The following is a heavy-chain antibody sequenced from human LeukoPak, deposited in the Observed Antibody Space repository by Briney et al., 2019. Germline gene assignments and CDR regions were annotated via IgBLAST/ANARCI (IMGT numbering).Heavy chain of an antibody. CDR1: GDSITGGFFW. D-gene: IGHD2-15*01. J-gene: IGHJ6*03. V-gene: IGHV4-61*01. CDR2: IYYGGST. CDR3: GRVSADRLGRDMDV. Sequence: SETLSLTCTVSGDSITGGFFWWGWIRRPPGKGREWIGNIYYGGSTNYHPSLRSRVTISEDTSKNQFSLKLSSVTAADTAVYYCGRVSADRLGRDMDVWGKGTTVTVSS.